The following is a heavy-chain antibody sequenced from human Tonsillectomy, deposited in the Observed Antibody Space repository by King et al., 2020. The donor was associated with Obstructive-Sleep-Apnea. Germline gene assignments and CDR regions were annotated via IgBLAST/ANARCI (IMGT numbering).Heavy chain of an antibody. Sequence: VQLVESGGGLVQPGGSLRLSCAASGFTFSTYAMNRVRQAPGKGLEWVSVITTGGSTYYADSGKGRFTISRDNSKNTLYLQMNSLRAEDTAEYYCAKVSRDGGIVEVPTAKEYYYYYYDLDVWGQGTTVTVSS. V-gene: IGHV3-23*04. J-gene: IGHJ6*02. CDR2: ITTGGST. CDR1: GFTFSTYA. CDR3: AKVSRDGGIVEVPTAKEYYYYYYDLDV. D-gene: IGHD2-2*01.